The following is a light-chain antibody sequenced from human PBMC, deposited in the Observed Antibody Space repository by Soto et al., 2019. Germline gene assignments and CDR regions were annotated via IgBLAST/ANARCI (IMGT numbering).Light chain of an antibody. J-gene: IGKJ5*01. Sequence: EIVLTQSPGTLSFSPGDRATLSCRASQTVSTYLAWYQQKPGQAPRLLIYDASNRATGIPASFSASGSGTDFNLTISSREPEDFAGYYCQQRNNWPPDITFGQLTRLDIK. CDR3: QQRNNWPPDIT. V-gene: IGKV3-11*01. CDR1: QTVSTY. CDR2: DAS.